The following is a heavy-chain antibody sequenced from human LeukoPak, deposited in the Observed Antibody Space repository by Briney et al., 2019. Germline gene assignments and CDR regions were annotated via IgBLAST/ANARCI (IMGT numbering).Heavy chain of an antibody. CDR1: GYTFTSYG. D-gene: IGHD3-10*01. CDR2: ISAYNGNT. J-gene: IGHJ4*02. CDR3: ARDPAWLLLWFGVFEYYFDY. V-gene: IGHV1-18*01. Sequence: ASVKVSCKASGYTFTSYGISWVRQAPGQGLEWMGWISAYNGNTNYAQKLQGRVTMTTDTSTSTAYMELRSLRSDDTAVYYCARDPAWLLLWFGVFEYYFDYCGQGTVVTVSS.